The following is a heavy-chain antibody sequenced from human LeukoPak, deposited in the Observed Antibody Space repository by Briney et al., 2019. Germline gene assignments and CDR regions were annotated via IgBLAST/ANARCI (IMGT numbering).Heavy chain of an antibody. CDR1: GFTFSSYG. CDR2: ISYDGSNK. J-gene: IGHJ4*02. Sequence: GGSLRLSCAASGFTFSSYGMHWVRQAPGKGLEWVAVISYDGSNKYYADSVKGRFTISRDNSENIVYLQMNNLRVEDTAVYYCAGRPTGYSSGYIHWGQGTLVTVSS. CDR3: AGRPTGYSSGYIH. V-gene: IGHV3-30*03. D-gene: IGHD5-18*01.